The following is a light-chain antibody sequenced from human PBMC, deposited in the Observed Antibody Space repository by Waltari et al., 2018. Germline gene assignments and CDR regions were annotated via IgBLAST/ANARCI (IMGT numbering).Light chain of an antibody. J-gene: IGKJ1*01. CDR3: QHYVRLPAT. CDR2: GAS. V-gene: IGKV3-20*01. CDR1: QSVSRT. Sequence: EIVLTQSPGTLSLSPGERVTLSCRASQSVSRTLAWYQQKPGQAPKLLIYGASIRATGIPDRCTGSGSGTDFSLTISSLEPEDFAIYFCQHYVRLPATFGQGTKVEIK.